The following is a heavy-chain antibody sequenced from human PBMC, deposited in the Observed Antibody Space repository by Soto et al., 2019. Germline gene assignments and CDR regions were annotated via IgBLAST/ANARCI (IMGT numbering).Heavy chain of an antibody. CDR2: ISSNGNT. D-gene: IGHD6-19*01. V-gene: IGHV4-4*07. Sequence: SETLSLTCTVSDGSISGNFLTWIRQPAGKGLEWIGRISSNGNTDYNPSLKSRVTMSIDTSKNHFSLDLISVTASDTAIYYCAREVWVAGLLYYFAFWGQGPLVTVSS. CDR3: AREVWVAGLLYYFAF. CDR1: DGSISGNF. J-gene: IGHJ4*02.